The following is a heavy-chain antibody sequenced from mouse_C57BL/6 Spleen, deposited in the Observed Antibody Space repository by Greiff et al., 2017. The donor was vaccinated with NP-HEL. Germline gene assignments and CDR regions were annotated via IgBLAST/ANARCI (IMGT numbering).Heavy chain of an antibody. V-gene: IGHV1-15*01. CDR3: TRNEGYFDY. J-gene: IGHJ2*01. CDR1: GYTFTDYE. CDR2: IDPETGGT. Sequence: QVQLQQSGAELVRPGASVTLSCKASGYTFTDYEMHWVKQTPVHGLEWIGAIDPETGGTAYNQKFKGKAILTADKSSSTAYMELRSLTSADSAVYYCTRNEGYFDYWGQGTTLTVSS.